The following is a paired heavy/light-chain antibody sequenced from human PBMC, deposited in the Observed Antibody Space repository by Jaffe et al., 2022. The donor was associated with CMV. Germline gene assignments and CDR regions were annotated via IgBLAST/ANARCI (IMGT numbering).Heavy chain of an antibody. D-gene: IGHD6-13*01. CDR2: ISPNGGDI. CDR3: AKDNWGHDRSSWYGPGWIDP. J-gene: IGHJ5*02. Sequence: EVQLVESGGGLVQPGGSLRLTCAASGFPFSSYSMSWVRQAPGKGLEWVSRISPNGGDIHYADSVKGRFIISRDNSKNTLYLQMNSLRAEDTAIYYCAKDNWGHDRSSWYGPGWIDPWGQGALVTVSS. CDR1: GFPFSSYS. V-gene: IGHV3-23*04.
Light chain of an antibody. CDR3: MQALQTPRT. Sequence: DIVMTQSPLSLPVTPGEPASISCRSSQSLLHSNGYNYLDWYLQKPGQSPQILIYLGSSRASGVPDRFSGSGSGTDFTLKISRVEAEDVGVYYCMQALQTPRTFGQGTKVEIK. CDR2: LGS. J-gene: IGKJ1*01. CDR1: QSLLHSNGYNY. V-gene: IGKV2-28*01.